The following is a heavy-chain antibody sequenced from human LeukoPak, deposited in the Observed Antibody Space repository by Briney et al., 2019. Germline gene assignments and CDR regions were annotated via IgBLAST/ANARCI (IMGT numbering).Heavy chain of an antibody. J-gene: IGHJ4*02. V-gene: IGHV3-11*06. CDR3: ARVVGEGYPDY. Sequence: PGGSLRLSCAASGFTFSDYYMSWIRQAPGKGLEWVSYISSSSSCTNYADSVKGRFTISRDNAKNSLYLQMNSLRAEDTAVYYCARVVGEGYPDYWGQGTLVTVSS. CDR2: ISSSSSCT. D-gene: IGHD2-2*01. CDR1: GFTFSDYY.